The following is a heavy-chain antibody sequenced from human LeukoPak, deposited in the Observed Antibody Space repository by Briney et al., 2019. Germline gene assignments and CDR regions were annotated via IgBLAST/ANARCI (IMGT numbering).Heavy chain of an antibody. D-gene: IGHD6-13*01. V-gene: IGHV3-74*01. CDR1: GFTFSSYW. J-gene: IGHJ4*02. Sequence: QAGGSLRLSCAASGFTFSSYWMHWVRQAPGKGLVWVSRINTDGSSTSYADSVKGRFTISRDNAKNTLYLQMNSLRAEDTAVYYCARSGSSPKLIDYWGQGTLVTVSS. CDR3: ARSGSSPKLIDY. CDR2: INTDGSST.